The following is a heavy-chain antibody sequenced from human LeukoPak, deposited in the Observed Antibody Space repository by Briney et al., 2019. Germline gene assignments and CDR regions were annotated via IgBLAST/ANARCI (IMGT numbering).Heavy chain of an antibody. CDR2: INPNSGGT. CDR3: ARGNPAYFDWLSIDY. CDR1: GYTFTGYY. Sequence: GASVKVSCKASGYTFTGYYMHWVRQAPGQGLEWMGRINPNSGGTNYAQKFQGRVTMTRETAISTAYMELSRLRSDDTAVYYCARGNPAYFDWLSIDYWGQGTLVTVSS. V-gene: IGHV1-2*06. D-gene: IGHD3-9*01. J-gene: IGHJ4*02.